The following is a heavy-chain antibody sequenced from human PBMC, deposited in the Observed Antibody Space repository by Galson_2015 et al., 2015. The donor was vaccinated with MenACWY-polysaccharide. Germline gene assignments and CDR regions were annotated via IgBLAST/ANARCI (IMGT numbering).Heavy chain of an antibody. J-gene: IGHJ4*02. D-gene: IGHD2-15*01. Sequence: ALSISCAASGFTFDDSAMLWVRLAPGKGLVGASGTRWSSDIIGYAHSVKGRFHIYRDRAKTSLYLQMSSLIPEDPALYYCAEGYSYSKSPVDHGGQGTRFTVSS. CDR2: TRWSSDII. CDR1: GFTFDDSA. CDR3: AEGYSYSKSPVDH. V-gene: IGHV3-9*01.